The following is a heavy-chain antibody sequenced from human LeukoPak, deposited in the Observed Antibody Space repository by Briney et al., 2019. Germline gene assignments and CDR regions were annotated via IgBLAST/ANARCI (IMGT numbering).Heavy chain of an antibody. Sequence: ASVKVSCKVSGYTLTELSMHWVRQAPGKGLEWMGGFDPEDGETIYAQKFQGRVTMTEDTSTDTAYMELSSPRSEDTAVYYCATPLMYSSSLLFDYWGQGTLVTVSS. CDR1: GYTLTELS. CDR3: ATPLMYSSSLLFDY. J-gene: IGHJ4*02. V-gene: IGHV1-24*01. D-gene: IGHD6-6*01. CDR2: FDPEDGET.